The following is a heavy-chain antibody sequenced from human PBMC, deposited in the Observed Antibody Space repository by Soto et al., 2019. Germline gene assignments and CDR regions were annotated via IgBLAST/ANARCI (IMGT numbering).Heavy chain of an antibody. Sequence: EEQLVESGGGLVQPGRSLRLSCAASGFTFDDYAMHWVRQAPGKSLEWVSGINWNSGSIGYADSVKGRFTISRDNTKTSLYLQMNSLRAEDTALYYCAKDRGSGSYAANYYYYGMEVWGQGTTVTVSS. CDR3: AKDRGSGSYAANYYYYGMEV. D-gene: IGHD3-10*01. J-gene: IGHJ6*02. CDR1: GFTFDDYA. CDR2: INWNSGSI. V-gene: IGHV3-9*01.